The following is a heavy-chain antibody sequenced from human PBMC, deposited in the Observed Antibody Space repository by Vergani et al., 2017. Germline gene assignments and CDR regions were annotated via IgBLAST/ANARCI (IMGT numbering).Heavy chain of an antibody. Sequence: QVQLQESGPGLVKPSQTLSLTCTVSGGSISSGSYYWSWIRQPAGKGLEWIGRIYTSGSTNYNPSLKSRVTISVDTSKNQFSLKLCSVTAADTAVYYCARVLGRTPRGNYMDVWGKGTTVTVSS. CDR1: GGSISSGSYY. CDR2: IYTSGST. J-gene: IGHJ6*03. V-gene: IGHV4-61*02. CDR3: ARVLGRTPRGNYMDV. D-gene: IGHD3-16*01.